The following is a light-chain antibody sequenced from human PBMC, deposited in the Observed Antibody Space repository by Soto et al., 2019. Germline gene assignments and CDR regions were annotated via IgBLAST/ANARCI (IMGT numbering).Light chain of an antibody. CDR2: EGS. V-gene: IGLV2-23*01. Sequence: ALTQPASVSGSPGQSITISCTGTSSDVGSYNLVSWYQQHPGKAPKFMIYEGSKRPSGVSNRFSGSKSGNTASLTISGLQAEDEADYYCCSYASSRTLVFGGGTKLTVL. J-gene: IGLJ2*01. CDR1: SSDVGSYNL. CDR3: CSYASSRTLV.